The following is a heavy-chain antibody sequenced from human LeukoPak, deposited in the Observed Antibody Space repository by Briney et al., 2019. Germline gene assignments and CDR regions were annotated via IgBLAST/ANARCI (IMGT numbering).Heavy chain of an antibody. J-gene: IGHJ6*02. D-gene: IGHD5-18*01. Sequence: SETLSLTCTVSGGSISSYYWSWIRQPPGRGLEWIGYIYYSGSTNYNPSLKSRVTISVDTSKNQFSLKLSSVTAADTAVYYCARVVGGYSYGYDYYYGMDVWGQGTTVTVSS. CDR3: ARVVGGYSYGYDYYYGMDV. V-gene: IGHV4-59*01. CDR2: IYYSGST. CDR1: GGSISSYY.